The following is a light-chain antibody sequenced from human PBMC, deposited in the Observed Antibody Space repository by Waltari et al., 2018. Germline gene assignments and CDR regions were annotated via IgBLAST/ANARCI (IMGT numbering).Light chain of an antibody. V-gene: IGLV1-44*01. CDR3: AVWDDSLGGV. CDR2: NDN. J-gene: IGLJ3*02. CDR1: NSNIGGNF. Sequence: QSVLTQPPSVSGTPGQSVTISCSGSNSNIGGNFVHWYQQLPGKAPKLLIYNDNQGPSGVPDRFSASKSGTSAALAITGLQSEDEADYYCAVWDDSLGGVFGGGTKLTVL.